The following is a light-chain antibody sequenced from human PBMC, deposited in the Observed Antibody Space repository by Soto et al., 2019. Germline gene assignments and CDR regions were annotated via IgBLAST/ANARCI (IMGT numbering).Light chain of an antibody. Sequence: QSARTQPASVSGSPGQSITRSCTGTSSDVGGYNYVSWYQQHPGKAPKLMIYDVSNRPSGVSNRFSGSKSGNTASLTISGLQAEDEADYYCSSYTSSSTVVFGGATKLTVL. V-gene: IGLV2-14*01. CDR2: DVS. CDR3: SSYTSSSTVV. J-gene: IGLJ2*01. CDR1: SSDVGGYNY.